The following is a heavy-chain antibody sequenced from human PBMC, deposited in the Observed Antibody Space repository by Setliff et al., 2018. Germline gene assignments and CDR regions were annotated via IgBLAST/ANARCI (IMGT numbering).Heavy chain of an antibody. D-gene: IGHD2-15*01. J-gene: IGHJ4*02. Sequence: PGGSLRLSCAASRFTFSNYWMSWVRQAPGKGLEWVANIKEDGSSTTYEDSVKGRFTISRDNAKNTLYLQMNSLRAEDTAVYYCAKRGPYCSGGTCHYYFDYWGQGTLVTVSS. CDR2: IKEDGSST. V-gene: IGHV3-7*03. CDR1: RFTFSNYW. CDR3: AKRGPYCSGGTCHYYFDY.